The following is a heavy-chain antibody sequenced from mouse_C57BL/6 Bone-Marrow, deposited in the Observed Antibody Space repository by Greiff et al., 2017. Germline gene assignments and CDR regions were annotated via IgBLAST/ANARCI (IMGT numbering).Heavy chain of an antibody. CDR1: GYTFTSYG. Sequence: EVQGVESGAELVRPGSSVKMSCKTSGYTFTSYGINWVKQRPGQGLEWIGYIYIGNGYTEYNEKFKGKATLTSDTSSCTAYTQLSSLTSEDSAIYFCARTWPYYYGSSPFDYWGQGTTLTVSS. CDR2: IYIGNGYT. V-gene: IGHV1-58*01. J-gene: IGHJ2*01. CDR3: ARTWPYYYGSSPFDY. D-gene: IGHD1-1*01.